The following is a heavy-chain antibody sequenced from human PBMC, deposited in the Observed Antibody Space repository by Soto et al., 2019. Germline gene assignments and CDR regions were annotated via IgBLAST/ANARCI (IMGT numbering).Heavy chain of an antibody. Sequence: QVQLVQSRAEVKKPGASVNVSCKASGSTFTDYYIYWLRQAPGHGLEWMGWINPNSGATNYAHNFQGRVTMTRDTSIRAAYMELSRLSSDDTAVYYFAKDQGGYMVSGMDVWGQGTTVTVSS. J-gene: IGHJ6*02. CDR1: GSTFTDYY. CDR2: INPNSGAT. D-gene: IGHD2-2*02. V-gene: IGHV1-2*02. CDR3: AKDQGGYMVSGMDV.